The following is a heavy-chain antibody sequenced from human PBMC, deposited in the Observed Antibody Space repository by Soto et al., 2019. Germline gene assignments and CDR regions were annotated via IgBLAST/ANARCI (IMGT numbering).Heavy chain of an antibody. Sequence: QVQLVQSGAEVKKPGSSVKVSCKASGGTFSSYAISWVRQAPGQGLEWMGGIIPIFGTANYAQKFQGRVTITAEESTSTAYMELSSLRSEDTAVYYCATLDHYSDSSGYPRAYYYGMDVWGQGTTVTVSS. J-gene: IGHJ6*02. D-gene: IGHD3-22*01. CDR1: GGTFSSYA. V-gene: IGHV1-69*01. CDR2: IIPIFGTA. CDR3: ATLDHYSDSSGYPRAYYYGMDV.